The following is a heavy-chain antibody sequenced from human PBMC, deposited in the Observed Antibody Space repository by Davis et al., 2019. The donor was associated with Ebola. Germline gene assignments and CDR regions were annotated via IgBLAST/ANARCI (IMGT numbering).Heavy chain of an antibody. D-gene: IGHD1-1*01. CDR1: GGSISSYY. CDR2: IYYSGST. Sequence: MPSETLSLTCTVSGGSISSYYWSWIRQPPGKGLEWIGYIYYSGSTNYNPSLKSRVTISVDTSKNQFSLKLSSVTAADTAVYYCARGPSIWNFDYWGQGTLVTVSS. J-gene: IGHJ4*02. CDR3: ARGPSIWNFDY. V-gene: IGHV4-59*12.